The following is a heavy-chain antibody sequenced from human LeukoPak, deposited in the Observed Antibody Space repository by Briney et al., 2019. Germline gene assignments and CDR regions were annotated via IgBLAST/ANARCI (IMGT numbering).Heavy chain of an antibody. V-gene: IGHV3-48*04. CDR3: ARGSYFIAAAGREFDY. CDR2: ISWNSGSI. J-gene: IGHJ4*02. Sequence: PGGSLRLSCAGSGFTFSSYSMNWVRQAPGKGLEWVSGISWNSGSIGYADSVKGRFTISRDNAKNSLYLQMNSLRAEDTAVYYCARGSYFIAAAGREFDYWGQGTLVTVSS. D-gene: IGHD6-13*01. CDR1: GFTFSSYS.